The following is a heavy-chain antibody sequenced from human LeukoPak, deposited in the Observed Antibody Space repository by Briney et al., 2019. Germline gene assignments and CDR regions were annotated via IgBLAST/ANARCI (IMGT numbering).Heavy chain of an antibody. D-gene: IGHD4-17*01. V-gene: IGHV3-23*01. J-gene: IGHJ5*02. CDR2: FDASSGST. Sequence: GGSLRLSCAGSGFTFSSYAMNWVRQAPGKGLEWISSFDASSGSTYYADSVKGRFTISRDNSKNTLYLEMNRLRVEDTAVYYCARATIYGDYPPYAWFDPWGQGTLVTVSS. CDR1: GFTFSSYA. CDR3: ARATIYGDYPPYAWFDP.